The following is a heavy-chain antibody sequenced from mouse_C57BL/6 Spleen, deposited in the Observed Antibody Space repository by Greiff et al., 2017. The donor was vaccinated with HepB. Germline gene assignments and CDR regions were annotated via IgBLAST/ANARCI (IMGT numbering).Heavy chain of an antibody. CDR3: ARDLLWSMDY. CDR2: IYPGDGDT. J-gene: IGHJ4*01. CDR1: GYAFSSSW. Sequence: VQLQQSGPELVKPGASVKISCKASGYAFSSSWMNWVKQRPGKGLEWIGRIYPGDGDTNYNGKFKGKATLTADKSSSTAYMQLSSLTSEDSAVYVCARDLLWSMDYWGQGTSVTVSS. V-gene: IGHV1-82*01. D-gene: IGHD2-1*01.